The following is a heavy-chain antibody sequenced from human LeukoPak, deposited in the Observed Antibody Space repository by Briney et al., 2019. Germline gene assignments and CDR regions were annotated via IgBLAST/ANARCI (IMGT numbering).Heavy chain of an antibody. J-gene: IGHJ4*02. V-gene: IGHV3-49*03. CDR1: GFTFGDYA. D-gene: IGHD3-9*01. Sequence: GGSLRLSCTASGFTFGDYAMSWFRQAPGKGLEWVGFIRSKAYGGTTEYAASVKGRFTISRDDSKSIAYLQMNSLKTEDTAVYYCTRPYYDILTGKLSGIGYWGQGTLVTVSS. CDR2: IRSKAYGGTT. CDR3: TRPYYDILTGKLSGIGY.